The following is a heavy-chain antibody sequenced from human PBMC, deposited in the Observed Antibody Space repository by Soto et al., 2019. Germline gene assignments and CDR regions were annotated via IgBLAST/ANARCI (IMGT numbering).Heavy chain of an antibody. CDR2: IYHSGST. V-gene: IGHV4-4*02. Sequence: SETLSLTCAVSGGSISSSNWWSWVRQHPGKGLEWIGDIYHSGSTNYNPSLKSRVTISVDTSKNQFSLKLSSVTAADTAIYYCARSVFPWGQGTLVTVTS. CDR3: ARSVFP. CDR1: GGSISSSNW. J-gene: IGHJ5*02.